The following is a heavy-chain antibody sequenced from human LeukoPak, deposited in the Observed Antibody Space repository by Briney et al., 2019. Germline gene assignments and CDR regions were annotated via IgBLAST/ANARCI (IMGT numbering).Heavy chain of an antibody. CDR3: ARAPGYCSGGSCPFDP. CDR1: GGTISSYA. J-gene: IGHJ5*02. V-gene: IGHV1-69*06. CDR2: IIPNFGTA. D-gene: IGHD2-15*01. Sequence: GASVKVSCKASGGTISSYAISWVRQAPGQGLEWMGGIIPNFGTANYAQKFQGRVTITADKSTSTAYMELSSLRSEDTAVYYCARAPGYCSGGSCPFDPWGQGTLVTVSS.